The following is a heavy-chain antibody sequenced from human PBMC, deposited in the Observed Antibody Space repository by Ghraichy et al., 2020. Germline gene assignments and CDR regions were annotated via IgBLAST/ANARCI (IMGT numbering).Heavy chain of an antibody. CDR3: VRCVRNLLFSDP. CDR1: GYTFSNFD. J-gene: IGHJ5*02. D-gene: IGHD1-14*01. V-gene: IGHV1-8*01. CDR2: MNPVSGNT. Sequence: ASVKVSCKASGYTFSNFDILWVRQAAGQGLEWMGWMNPVSGNTNFIQKFRGRVTLTSDISISTAYMELSALISDATAVYYCVRCVRNLLFSDPLGHGTLVTGSS.